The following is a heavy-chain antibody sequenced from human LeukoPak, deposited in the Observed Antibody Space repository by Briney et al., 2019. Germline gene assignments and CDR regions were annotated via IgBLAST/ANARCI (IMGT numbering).Heavy chain of an antibody. CDR1: GGSISSGSYY. CDR3: ARDGRLGELFWFDP. CDR2: IYTSGST. D-gene: IGHD3-16*01. J-gene: IGHJ5*02. V-gene: IGHV4-61*02. Sequence: SETLSLTCTVSGGSISSGSYYWSWIRQPAGKGLEWIGSIYTSGSTNYNPSLKSRVTISVDTSKNQFSLKLSSVTAADTAVYYCARDGRLGELFWFDPWGQGTLVTVSS.